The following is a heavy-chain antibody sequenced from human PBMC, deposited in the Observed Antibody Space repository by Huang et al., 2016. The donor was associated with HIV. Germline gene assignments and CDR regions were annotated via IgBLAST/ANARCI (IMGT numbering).Heavy chain of an antibody. V-gene: IGHV3-23*01. CDR2: ISVNNNST. J-gene: IGHJ4*02. Sequence: VQLLESGGGLVQPGGSLTLSCAASGFTVNSYAMTWVRQTPGKGLEWVSSISVNNNSTNYADFVKGRVTISRDNSRNTLDLQMSSLIAEDTAIYYCAKSATALLLWFGIDYWGQGALVAVSS. CDR1: GFTVNSYA. CDR3: AKSATALLLWFGIDY. D-gene: IGHD3-10*01.